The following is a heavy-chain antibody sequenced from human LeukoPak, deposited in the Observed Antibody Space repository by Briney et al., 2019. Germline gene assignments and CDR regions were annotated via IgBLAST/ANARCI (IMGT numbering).Heavy chain of an antibody. CDR1: GFTFSSYG. CDR3: ARDPGGSANIDY. V-gene: IGHV3-33*01. Sequence: GGSLRLSCAASGFTFSSYGMHWVRQAPGKGLEWVAVIWYDGSNKNYVDSVKGRFTISRDNSKNTLYLQMNSLRAEDTAVYYCARDPGGSANIDYWGQGTLVTVSS. D-gene: IGHD1-26*01. CDR2: IWYDGSNK. J-gene: IGHJ4*02.